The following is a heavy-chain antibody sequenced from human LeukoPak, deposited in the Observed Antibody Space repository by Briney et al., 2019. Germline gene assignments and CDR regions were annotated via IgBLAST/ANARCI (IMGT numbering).Heavy chain of an antibody. CDR1: GLTFSSYA. CDR2: ISYDGGNK. J-gene: IGHJ6*02. Sequence: GGSLRLSCAASGLTFSSYAMHWVSQAPGKGLEWVAVISYDGGNKYYADSVKGRFTISRDNSKNTLYLQMNSLRAEDTAVYYCARGLTSPWWSRYYYYGMDVWGQGTTVTVSS. CDR3: ARGLTSPWWSRYYYYGMDV. V-gene: IGHV3-30-3*01. D-gene: IGHD2-15*01.